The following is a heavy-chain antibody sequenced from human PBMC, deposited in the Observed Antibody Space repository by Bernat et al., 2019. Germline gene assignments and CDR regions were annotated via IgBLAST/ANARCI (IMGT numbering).Heavy chain of an antibody. D-gene: IGHD5-24*01. CDR3: ARWALRRMALGY. CDR1: GGSISSGGYY. Sequence: QVQLQESGPGLVKPLQTLSLTCTVSGGSISSGGYYWSWIRQHPGKGLEWIGYIHYGGSTPHNPSPKSRVTISVDTPKNQFSLKLSSVTAADTAVDYCARWALRRMALGYWGQGTLVTVSS. CDR2: IHYGGST. V-gene: IGHV4-31*03. J-gene: IGHJ4*02.